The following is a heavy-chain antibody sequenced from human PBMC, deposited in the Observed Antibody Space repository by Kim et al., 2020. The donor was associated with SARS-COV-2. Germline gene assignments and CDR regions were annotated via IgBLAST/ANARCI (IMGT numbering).Heavy chain of an antibody. CDR2: IYYSGST. J-gene: IGHJ3*02. Sequence: SETLSLTCTVSGGSISSYYWRWIRQPPGKGLEWIGYIYYSGSTNYNPSLKSRVTISVDTSKNQFSLKLSSVTAADTAVYYCASFRYSGYSSAFDIWGQGTMVTVSS. CDR1: GGSISSYY. D-gene: IGHD5-12*01. CDR3: ASFRYSGYSSAFDI. V-gene: IGHV4-59*01.